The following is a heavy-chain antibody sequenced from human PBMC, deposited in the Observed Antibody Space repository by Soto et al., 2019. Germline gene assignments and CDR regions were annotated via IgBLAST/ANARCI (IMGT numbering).Heavy chain of an antibody. CDR1: GGSISGGGYY. Sequence: PSETLSLTCTVSGGSISGGGYYWSWIRQHPRKGLEWIGYIYYSGSSYYNPSLKSRVNISADTSKNQFSLKLSSVTAADTAVYYCARYPDVLIWFGEFGGDDHDAFDIWGQGTMVTV. D-gene: IGHD3-10*01. J-gene: IGHJ3*02. V-gene: IGHV4-31*03. CDR3: ARYPDVLIWFGEFGGDDHDAFDI. CDR2: IYYSGSS.